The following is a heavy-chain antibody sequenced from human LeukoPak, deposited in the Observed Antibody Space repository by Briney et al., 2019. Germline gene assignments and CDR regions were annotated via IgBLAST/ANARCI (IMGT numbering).Heavy chain of an antibody. Sequence: SETLSLTCAVYGGSFSGYYWSWIRQPPGKGLEWIGEINHSGSTNYNPSLKSRVTISVDTSKNQFSLKLSSVTAADTAVYYCARGGTDYYDSSGSYSPRWVDYWGQGTLVTVSS. CDR1: GGSFSGYY. D-gene: IGHD3-22*01. CDR3: ARGGTDYYDSSGSYSPRWVDY. V-gene: IGHV4-34*01. CDR2: INHSGST. J-gene: IGHJ4*02.